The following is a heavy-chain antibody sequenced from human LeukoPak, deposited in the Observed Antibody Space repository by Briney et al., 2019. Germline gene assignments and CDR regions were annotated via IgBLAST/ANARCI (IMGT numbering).Heavy chain of an antibody. V-gene: IGHV3-64*01. D-gene: IGHD2-2*01. CDR2: ISSHGGST. Sequence: GGSLRLSCAASGFTFSSYAMHWVRQAPGKGREYVSAISSHGGSTYYANSVKGRFTISRDNSKNTLYLQMGSLRAEDMAVYYCARAMRTARGYCSSTSCLTGAPWFDPWGQGTLVTVSS. CDR3: ARAMRTARGYCSSTSCLTGAPWFDP. CDR1: GFTFSSYA. J-gene: IGHJ5*02.